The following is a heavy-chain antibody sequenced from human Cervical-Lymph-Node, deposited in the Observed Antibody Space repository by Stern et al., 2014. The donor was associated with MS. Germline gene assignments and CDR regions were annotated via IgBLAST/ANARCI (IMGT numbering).Heavy chain of an antibody. CDR3: ARLSTAVDF. Sequence: QVQLVESGPGLVKPSETLSLTCAVSGGSISSRYWGWIRQPPGKGLEWIGLISHSGDTKYNPSLQSRVTISLEPSKNQFPLKVPSVTAADTAVYYCARLSTAVDFWGQGTLVTVSS. CDR1: GGSISSRY. J-gene: IGHJ4*02. CDR2: ISHSGDT. V-gene: IGHV4-59*08.